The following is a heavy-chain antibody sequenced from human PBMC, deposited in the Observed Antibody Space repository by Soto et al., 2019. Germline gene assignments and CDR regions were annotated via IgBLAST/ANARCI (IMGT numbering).Heavy chain of an antibody. D-gene: IGHD3-22*01. Sequence: PGGSLRLSCAASGFTFGSYAMSWVRLAPGKGLEWVSFAGRRGSSTFYADSVRGRFTISRDNVENTLYLQMNSLRVADTAVYFCARTYYYASTGYYRTFDYWGQGTRVTVS. J-gene: IGHJ4*02. V-gene: IGHV3-23*01. CDR3: ARTYYYASTGYYRTFDY. CDR1: GFTFGSYA. CDR2: AGRRGSST.